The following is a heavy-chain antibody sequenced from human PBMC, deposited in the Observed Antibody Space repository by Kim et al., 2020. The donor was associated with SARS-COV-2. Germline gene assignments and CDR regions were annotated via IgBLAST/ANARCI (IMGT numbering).Heavy chain of an antibody. CDR2: TYYRSKWYN. CDR1: GDSVSSNSGG. D-gene: IGHD1-7*01. V-gene: IGHV6-1*01. Sequence: SQTLSLTCVISGDSVSSNSGGWNWIRQSPSRGLEWLGRTYYRSKWYNDYAVSVKSRITITPDTSKNQFSLQLNSVTPEDTAVYYCARGRPMRYNWNYRESVYFDLWGRGTLVSVSS. J-gene: IGHJ2*01. CDR3: ARGRPMRYNWNYRESVYFDL.